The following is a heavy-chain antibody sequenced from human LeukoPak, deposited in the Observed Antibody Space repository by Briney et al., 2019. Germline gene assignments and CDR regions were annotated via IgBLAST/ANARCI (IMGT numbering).Heavy chain of an antibody. J-gene: IGHJ3*01. CDR2: IDDGGTT. CDR1: GGSFSDYF. V-gene: IGHV4-34*01. CDR3: ARFSRITGGDWGDAFDL. Sequence: SETLSLTCTVYGGSFSDYFWSWIRQPPGKGLEWIGEIDDGGTTNYNPSLMSRVTVDRSKKQFSLTMNSVTAADTAVYYCARFSRITGGDWGDAFDLWGHGTTVSVSS. D-gene: IGHD2-21*02.